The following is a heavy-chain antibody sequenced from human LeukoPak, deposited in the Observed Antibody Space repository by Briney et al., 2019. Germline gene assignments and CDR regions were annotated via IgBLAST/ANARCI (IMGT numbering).Heavy chain of an antibody. CDR3: ARWGYYSHISGYHKYYFDY. Sequence: SETLSLTCTVSGDPISSYSNYKWSWIRQPPGKGLAGIGYSDYNGSPNYNPSLKSRVTFSVDTSKNQFSLKLSSVTAADTAVYYCARWGYYSHISGYHKYYFDYWGQGTLVAVSS. CDR1: GDPISSYSNYK. D-gene: IGHD3-22*01. J-gene: IGHJ4*02. CDR2: SDYNGSP. V-gene: IGHV4-61*01.